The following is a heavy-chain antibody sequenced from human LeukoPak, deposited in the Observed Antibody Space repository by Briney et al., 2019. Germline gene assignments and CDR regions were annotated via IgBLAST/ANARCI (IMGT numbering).Heavy chain of an antibody. CDR2: IGAYNSNT. D-gene: IGHD3-9*01. CDR3: ARDTYYDILTGYRERIYGMDV. J-gene: IGHJ6*02. CDR1: GYTFSSYG. V-gene: IGHV1-18*01. Sequence: ASVKVSCKASGYTFSSYGISWVRQAPGHGLEWMGWIGAYNSNTNYAQKLQGRVTMTTDTSTSTAYMEMRSLRSDDTAVYYCARDTYYDILTGYRERIYGMDVWGQGTTVTVSS.